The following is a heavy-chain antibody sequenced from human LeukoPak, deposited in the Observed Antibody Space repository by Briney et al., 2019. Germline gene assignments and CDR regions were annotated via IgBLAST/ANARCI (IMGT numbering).Heavy chain of an antibody. J-gene: IGHJ4*02. V-gene: IGHV3-23*01. D-gene: IGHD1-26*01. Sequence: GGSLRLSCLTSGFTLSTNAMSWVRQAPGKGLEWISGISGSGASTYYADSVKGRFTISRDGSRNTLYLQMNSLRGDDTAVYYCAKDVGKWESLHFFDYWGQGTLVTVS. CDR3: AKDVGKWESLHFFDY. CDR1: GFTLSTNA. CDR2: ISGSGAST.